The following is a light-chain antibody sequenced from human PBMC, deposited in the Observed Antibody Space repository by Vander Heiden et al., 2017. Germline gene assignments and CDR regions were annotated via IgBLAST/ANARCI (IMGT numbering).Light chain of an antibody. CDR1: QSLFFRSDDKNY. V-gene: IGKV4-1*01. Sequence: DTVMPQSPDSLAVSLGERATTTCRSSQSLFFRSDDKNYLAWFQQKVGQPPKQLIYWASFREPGVPDRFIGSGSGTDFTLTISSLQPEDVAVYYCQQYYSTPWTFGQGTKVEVK. J-gene: IGKJ1*01. CDR2: WAS. CDR3: QQYYSTPWT.